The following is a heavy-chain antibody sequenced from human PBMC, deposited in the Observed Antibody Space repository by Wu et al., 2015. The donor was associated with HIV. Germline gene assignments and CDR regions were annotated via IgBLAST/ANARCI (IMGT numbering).Heavy chain of an antibody. D-gene: IGHD6-19*01. J-gene: IGHJ4*02. CDR1: GYTFTGYY. CDR3: ARDPQEVSGWYTH. V-gene: IGHV1-2*02. Sequence: QVQLVQSGAEVKKPGASARVSCKTSGYTFTGYYIHWVRQAPGQGLEWMGWINPGSGDTSYSQKLQNRVTMTRDTSISTAYMELNRLRFDDTAVYYCARDPQEVSGWYTHWGQGTLVTVSS. CDR2: INPGSGDT.